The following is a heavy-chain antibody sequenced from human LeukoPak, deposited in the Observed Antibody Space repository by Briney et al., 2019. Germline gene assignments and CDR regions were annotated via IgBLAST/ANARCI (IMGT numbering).Heavy chain of an antibody. J-gene: IGHJ4*02. D-gene: IGHD1-1*01. Sequence: GGSLRLSCAASGVTFSSYGMHWVRQAPGKGLEWVASIRYDGGNKYYADSVKGRFTISRDNSKDTVYLQMNSLRAEDTAVYYCAKDLKIEARGTNPFDYWGQGTLVAVSS. CDR3: AKDLKIEARGTNPFDY. V-gene: IGHV3-30*02. CDR2: IRYDGGNK. CDR1: GVTFSSYG.